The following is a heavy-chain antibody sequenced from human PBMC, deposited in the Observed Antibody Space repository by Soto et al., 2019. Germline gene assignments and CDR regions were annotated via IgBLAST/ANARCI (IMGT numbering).Heavy chain of an antibody. CDR1: SDSISRSHW. J-gene: IGHJ6*03. CDR3: ARGLFLTQYYYYHMDV. V-gene: IGHV4-4*02. Sequence: PSETLSLTCAVSSDSISRSHWLTWVRQSPGKGLEWLGDIYYSGSVYYNPSLRSRISISMDKSNNQFSLNLSSVTAADTAVYYCARGLFLTQYYYYHMDVWGKGTPVTVSS. CDR2: IYYSGSV. D-gene: IGHD3-9*01.